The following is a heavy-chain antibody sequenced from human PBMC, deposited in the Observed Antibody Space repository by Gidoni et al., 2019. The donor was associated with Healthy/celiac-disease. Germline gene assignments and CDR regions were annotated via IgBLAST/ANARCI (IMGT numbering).Heavy chain of an antibody. J-gene: IGHJ4*02. D-gene: IGHD6-13*01. V-gene: IGHV3-23*01. CDR2: IRGSGGST. CDR1: GFTFSSYA. CDR3: AKDRAGSSSWYYFDY. Sequence: EVQLLESGGGLVQPGGSLRLSCSASGFTFSSYAMSWVRQAPGKGLEWVSAIRGSGGSTYYADSVKGRFTISRDNSKNTLYLQMNSLRAEDTAVYYCAKDRAGSSSWYYFDYWGQGTLVTVSS.